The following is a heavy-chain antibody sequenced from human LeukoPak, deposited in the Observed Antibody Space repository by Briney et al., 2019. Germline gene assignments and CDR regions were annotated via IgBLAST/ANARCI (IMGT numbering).Heavy chain of an antibody. D-gene: IGHD6-13*01. J-gene: IGHJ4*02. CDR3: ARRGAAGTYYFDY. Sequence: PGGSLRLFCAASGFTFSIYVMSWVRQVAGEGREWVSSISGSGCGTYYADSVKGRFTISRDNSKNTLYLQTTSLRAEDTALYYCARRGAAGTYYFDYWGQGTLVTVSS. CDR2: ISGSGCGT. V-gene: IGHV3-23*01. CDR1: GFTFSIYV.